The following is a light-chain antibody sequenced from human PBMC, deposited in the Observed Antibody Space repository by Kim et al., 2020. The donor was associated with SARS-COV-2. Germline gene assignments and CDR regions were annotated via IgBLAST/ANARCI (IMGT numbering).Light chain of an antibody. CDR1: NLGEKF. CDR2: QNI. J-gene: IGLJ1*01. V-gene: IGLV3-1*01. CDR3: QAWDSRNYV. Sequence: SYELTQPPSVSVSPGQTATIACSGDNLGEKFVCWYQKKPGQSPVLVIYQNIKRTSGIPDRFSCSNFGNTATLTISGTQAMDEAEYYCQAWDSRNYVFGPGTKVTVL.